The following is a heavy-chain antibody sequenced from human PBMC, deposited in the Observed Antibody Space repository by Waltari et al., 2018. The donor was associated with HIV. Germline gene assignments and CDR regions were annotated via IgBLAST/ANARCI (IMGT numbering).Heavy chain of an antibody. D-gene: IGHD3-22*01. CDR3: AVYYYDSSGRWFDP. Sequence: EVQLLESGGGLVQPGGSLRLSCAASGFTFSSYAMSWDRQAPGKGLEWVSAISGSGGSTYYADSVKGRFTISRDNSKNTLYLQMNSLRAEDTAVYYCAVYYYDSSGRWFDPWGQGTLVTVSS. V-gene: IGHV3-23*01. CDR1: GFTFSSYA. CDR2: ISGSGGST. J-gene: IGHJ5*02.